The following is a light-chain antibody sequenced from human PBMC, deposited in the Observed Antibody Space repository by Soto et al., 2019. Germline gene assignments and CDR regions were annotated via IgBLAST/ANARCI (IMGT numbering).Light chain of an antibody. CDR1: QSISSW. J-gene: IGKJ4*01. V-gene: IGKV1-5*01. Sequence: DIQMTQTPSSLSASVGDRVTITCRASQSISSWLAWYQHKPGKGPKLLIYDASSLESGVPSRFSAYGSGTEFTLTISSLQPDDFATYYCQHYNSFSFGGGTKVDI. CDR3: QHYNSFS. CDR2: DAS.